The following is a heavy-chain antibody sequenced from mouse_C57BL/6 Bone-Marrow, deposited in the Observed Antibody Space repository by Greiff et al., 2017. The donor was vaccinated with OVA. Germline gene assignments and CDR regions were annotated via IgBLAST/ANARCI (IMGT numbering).Heavy chain of an antibody. Sequence: EVQRVESGGGLVQPKGSLKLSCAASGFSFNTYAMNWVRQAPGKGLEWVARIRSKSNNYATYYADSVKDRFTISRDDSESMLYLQMNNLKTEDTAMYYCVPGTVAMDYWGQGTSVTVSS. CDR2: IRSKSNNYAT. D-gene: IGHD3-3*01. CDR1: GFSFNTYA. CDR3: VPGTVAMDY. V-gene: IGHV10-1*01. J-gene: IGHJ4*01.